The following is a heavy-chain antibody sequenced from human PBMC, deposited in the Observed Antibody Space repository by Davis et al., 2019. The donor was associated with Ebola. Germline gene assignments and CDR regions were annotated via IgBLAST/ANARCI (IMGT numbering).Heavy chain of an antibody. Sequence: ASVKVSCKASGYTFTSYGISWVRQAPGQGLEWMGWIGAYNGNTNYAQKLQGRVTMTTDTSTSTAYMELRSLRSDDTALYYCARDVSVRSVGAPSRFYYWGQGTLVTVSS. V-gene: IGHV1-18*01. CDR2: IGAYNGNT. CDR3: ARDVSVRSVGAPSRFYY. D-gene: IGHD1-26*01. CDR1: GYTFTSYG. J-gene: IGHJ4*02.